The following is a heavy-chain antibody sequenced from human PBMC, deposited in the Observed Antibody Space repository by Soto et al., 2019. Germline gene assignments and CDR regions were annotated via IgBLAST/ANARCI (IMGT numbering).Heavy chain of an antibody. CDR3: ARDRGDGYVRYYYHGMDV. CDR2: IYYSGST. D-gene: IGHD3-10*01. V-gene: IGHV4-59*01. Sequence: PSETLSLTCTVSGGSISSYYWSWIRQPPGKGLEWIGYIYYSGSTNYNPSLKSRVTISVDTSKNQFSLKLSSVTAADTAVYYCARDRGDGYVRYYYHGMDVWGQGTTVTVS. J-gene: IGHJ6*02. CDR1: GGSISSYY.